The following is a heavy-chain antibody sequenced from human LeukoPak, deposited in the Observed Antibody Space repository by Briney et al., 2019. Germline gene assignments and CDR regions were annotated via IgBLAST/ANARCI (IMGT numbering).Heavy chain of an antibody. V-gene: IGHV4-39*01. Sequence: SETLSLTCTVSGGPISSTNYYWGWIRRPPGKRPEWIGNIYYSGSSYYNPSLQSRGTISVDSSKNQFSLRLSSVTAADTAVYYCARILILSSGWIPCDHWGQGALVTVSS. CDR1: GGPISSTNYY. CDR2: IYYSGSS. J-gene: IGHJ4*02. CDR3: ARILILSSGWIPCDH. D-gene: IGHD6-19*01.